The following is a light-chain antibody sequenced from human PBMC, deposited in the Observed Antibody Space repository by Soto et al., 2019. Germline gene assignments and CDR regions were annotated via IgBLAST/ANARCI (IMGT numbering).Light chain of an antibody. CDR3: PQSYSTPPWT. CDR1: QSISSY. V-gene: IGKV1-39*01. J-gene: IGKJ1*01. CDR2: TAS. Sequence: DIQMTQSPSCLSASVGDRVTITCRASQSISSYLNWYQQKPGKAPNLLIYTASNLQSGVPSRFSGSGSGTNFTLTISSLQPEDFASYYCPQSYSTPPWTFGQGTKVEIK.